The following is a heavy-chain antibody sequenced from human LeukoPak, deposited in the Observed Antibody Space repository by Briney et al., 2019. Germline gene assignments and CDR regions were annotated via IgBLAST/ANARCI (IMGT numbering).Heavy chain of an antibody. CDR2: IGSAGDT. Sequence: GGSLRLSCAASGFTFSNYDMHWVRQVTGKGLEWVSGIGSAGDTNYLDSVKGRFTISRENAKNSLYLQMNSLSAGDTAVYYCARGVPGGLDYWGQGTLVTVSS. V-gene: IGHV3-13*04. CDR1: GFTFSNYD. D-gene: IGHD3-10*01. J-gene: IGHJ4*02. CDR3: ARGVPGGLDY.